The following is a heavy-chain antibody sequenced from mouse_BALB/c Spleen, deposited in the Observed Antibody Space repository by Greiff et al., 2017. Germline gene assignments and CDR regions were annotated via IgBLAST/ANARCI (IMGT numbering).Heavy chain of an antibody. D-gene: IGHD1-1*01. CDR1: GYTFTSYY. CDR2: INPSNGGT. V-gene: IGHV1S81*02. Sequence: QVQLKQSGAELVKPGASVKLSCKASGYTFTSYYMYWVKQRPGQGLEWIGEINPSNGGTNFNEKFKSKATLTVDKSSSTAYMQLSSLTSEDSAVYYCTRPHNYYGSSYGYFDVWGAGTTVTVSS. J-gene: IGHJ1*01. CDR3: TRPHNYYGSSYGYFDV.